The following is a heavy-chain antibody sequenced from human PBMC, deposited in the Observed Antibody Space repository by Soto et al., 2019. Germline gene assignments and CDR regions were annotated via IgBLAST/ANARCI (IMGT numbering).Heavy chain of an antibody. CDR3: ASRKVVDTAMDYYYGMDV. CDR1: GGSMSSYY. J-gene: IGHJ6*02. CDR2: IYYSGST. D-gene: IGHD5-18*01. V-gene: IGHV4-59*06. Sequence: SETLSLTCTVSGGSMSSYYWTWIRQPPGKGLEWIGYIYYSGSTYYNPSLKSRVTISVDTPKNQFSLKLSSVTAADTAVYYCASRKVVDTAMDYYYGMDVWGQGTTVTVSS.